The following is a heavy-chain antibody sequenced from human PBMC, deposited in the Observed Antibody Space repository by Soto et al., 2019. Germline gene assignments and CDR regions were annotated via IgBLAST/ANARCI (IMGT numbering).Heavy chain of an antibody. Sequence: QVQLVESGGGLVKPGGSLRLSCAASGFIFSDYYMSWVRQAPGKGLEWVSYISGTDPYMKYADAVRGRFTISRDNAKNSVYLQMNSLRDDDTAVYYCARGSSVRGMDVWGPGTTVTVSS. J-gene: IGHJ6*02. CDR3: ARGSSVRGMDV. V-gene: IGHV3-11*06. CDR2: ISGTDPYM. D-gene: IGHD6-13*01. CDR1: GFIFSDYY.